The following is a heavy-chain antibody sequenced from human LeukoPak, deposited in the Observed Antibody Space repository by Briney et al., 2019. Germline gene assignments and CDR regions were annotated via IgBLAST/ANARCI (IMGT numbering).Heavy chain of an antibody. Sequence: PSETLSLTCSVSAGSISSSSYYWGWIRQPPGKGLEWIGTIYYSGSTSSNPSFKSRVTISVDTSKNQFSLKLNSVTAADTAVYYCARTLSAYYLFKSAFDMWGQGTMVTVSS. D-gene: IGHD2/OR15-2a*01. CDR3: ARTLSAYYLFKSAFDM. CDR2: IYYSGST. V-gene: IGHV4-39*01. J-gene: IGHJ3*02. CDR1: AGSISSSSYY.